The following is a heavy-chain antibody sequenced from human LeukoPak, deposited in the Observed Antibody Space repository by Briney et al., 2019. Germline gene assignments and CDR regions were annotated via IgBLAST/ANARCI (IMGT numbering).Heavy chain of an antibody. V-gene: IGHV1-69*05. D-gene: IGHD2-21*02. CDR1: GGTFSSYA. J-gene: IGHJ6*02. CDR2: IIPIFGTA. CDR3: ARDFCYSGSYYYYGMDV. Sequence: SVKVSCKASGGTFSSYAISWVRQAPGQGLEWMGGIIPIFGTANYAQKFQGRVTITTDESTSTAYMELSSLRSEDTAVYYCARDFCYSGSYYYYGMDVWGQGTTVTVSS.